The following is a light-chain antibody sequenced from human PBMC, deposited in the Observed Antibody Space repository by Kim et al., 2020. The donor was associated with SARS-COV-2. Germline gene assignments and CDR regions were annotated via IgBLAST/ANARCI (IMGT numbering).Light chain of an antibody. Sequence: SPGQTARITCSGDALGKQFAYWYQQKPGQAPVLVMNKDSERPAGIPDRFSGASSGTTVTLTISGVQAEDEADYYCQSTDNGGTPYVFGTGTKVTVL. J-gene: IGLJ1*01. CDR2: KDS. CDR1: ALGKQF. CDR3: QSTDNGGTPYV. V-gene: IGLV3-25*03.